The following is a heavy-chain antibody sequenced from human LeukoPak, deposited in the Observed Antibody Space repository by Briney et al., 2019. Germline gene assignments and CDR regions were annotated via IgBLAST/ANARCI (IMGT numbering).Heavy chain of an antibody. CDR2: IYHSGST. Sequence: SETLSLTCTVSGGSISSSSYYWGWIRQPPGKGLEWIGSIYHSGSTNYNPSLKSRVTMSVDTSKNQFSLKLSSVTAADTAVYYCARDYYEVWGKGTTVTISS. CDR3: ARDYYEV. CDR1: GGSISSSSYY. D-gene: IGHD3-16*01. J-gene: IGHJ6*04. V-gene: IGHV4-39*07.